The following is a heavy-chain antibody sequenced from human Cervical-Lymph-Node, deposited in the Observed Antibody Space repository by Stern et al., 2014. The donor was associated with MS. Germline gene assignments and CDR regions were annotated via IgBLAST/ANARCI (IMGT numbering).Heavy chain of an antibody. J-gene: IGHJ5*02. CDR3: ARGAGDNWFDP. V-gene: IGHV1-69*06. CDR1: GG. CDR2: IIPFVGTA. D-gene: IGHD3-10*01. Sequence: QVQLVQYGADVKKPGSSLRVSCKASGGISWLRQAPGHGLEWMGGIIPFVGTANYAQNFQGRLTIIADTSTNTNYMELSRLRFDDTAVCYCARGAGDNWFDPWGQGTLVSVSS.